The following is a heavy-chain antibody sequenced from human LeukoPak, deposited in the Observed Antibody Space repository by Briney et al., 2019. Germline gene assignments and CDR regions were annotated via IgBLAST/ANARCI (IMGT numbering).Heavy chain of an antibody. CDR3: ARVGSSGYLSWFDP. V-gene: IGHV3-20*04. CDR2: INWNGGST. CDR1: GFTFDDYG. Sequence: PGGSLRLSCAASGFTFDDYGMSWVRHAPGKGLEWVSGINWNGGSTGYADSVKGRFTISRDNAKNSLYLQMNCLRAEDTALYYCARVGSSGYLSWFDPWGQGTLVTVSS. J-gene: IGHJ5*02. D-gene: IGHD3-22*01.